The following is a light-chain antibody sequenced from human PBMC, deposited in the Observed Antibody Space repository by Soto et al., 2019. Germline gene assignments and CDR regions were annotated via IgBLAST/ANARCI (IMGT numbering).Light chain of an antibody. CDR2: DVS. CDR3: SSYTSSSTHD. V-gene: IGLV2-14*03. CDR1: SSDVCAYNF. Sequence: QSALTQPASVSGSPGQSITISCTGTSSDVCAYNFVSWYQQHPGKVPKLMIFDVSSRPSGVSDSFSGSKSGNTASLTISGLQAEDEGDYYCSSYTSSSTHDFGSGTKVTVL. J-gene: IGLJ1*01.